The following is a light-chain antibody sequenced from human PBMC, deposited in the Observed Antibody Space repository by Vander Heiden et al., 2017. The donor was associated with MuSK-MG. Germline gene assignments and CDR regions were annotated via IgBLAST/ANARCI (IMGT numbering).Light chain of an antibody. CDR2: DIG. CDR1: SNA. J-gene: IGLJ2*01. Sequence: SYQLTQPPSVSAAPGHTRRITCPSNAVHWYQQKPGQAPPLVVDDIGVRRSGSPERVSGSSSGNAATIIISRVEAGEEADDYYQVWEDNTGNYVAFGAGTKLTVL. V-gene: IGLV3-21*02. CDR3: QVWEDNTGNYVA.